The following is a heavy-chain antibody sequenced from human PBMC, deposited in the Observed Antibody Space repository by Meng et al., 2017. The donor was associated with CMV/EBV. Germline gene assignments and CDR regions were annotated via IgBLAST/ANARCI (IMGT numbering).Heavy chain of an antibody. V-gene: IGHV1-69*04. D-gene: IGHD2-15*01. J-gene: IGHJ5*02. CDR1: GGTFSSYT. CDR3: ARDGVVLNNWFDP. CDR2: IIPILGIA. Sequence: SVKVSCKASGGTFSSYTISWVRQAPGQGLEWMGRIIPILGIANYAQKFQGRVTITADKSTSTAYMELSSLRSEDTAVYYCARDGVVLNNWFDPWGQGTLVTSPQ.